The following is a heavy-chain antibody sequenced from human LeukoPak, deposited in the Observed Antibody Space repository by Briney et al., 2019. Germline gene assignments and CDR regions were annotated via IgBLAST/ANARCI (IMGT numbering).Heavy chain of an antibody. CDR3: AKSLYSITMIVVVSDY. CDR1: GGSFSGYY. D-gene: IGHD3-22*01. J-gene: IGHJ4*02. CDR2: IYYSGST. Sequence: SETLSLTCAVYGGSFSGYYWSWIRQPPGKGLEWIGYIYYSGSTNYNPSLKSRVTISVDTSKNQFSLKLSSVTAADTAVYYCAKSLYSITMIVVVSDYWGQGTLVTVSS. V-gene: IGHV4-59*08.